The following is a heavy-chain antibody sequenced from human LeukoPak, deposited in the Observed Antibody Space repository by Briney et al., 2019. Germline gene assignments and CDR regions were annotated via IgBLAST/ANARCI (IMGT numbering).Heavy chain of an antibody. Sequence: AETLSLTCTVSVGPISSFYWLWIRQPPEKALEGIVYYYYSGTSNYDPSVKGRVTISIDTSKNQFSLKLRSVTAADTAVYYCARMVIKAYCSGGGFYEHAFDIWGQGTMVTVSS. J-gene: IGHJ3*02. V-gene: IGHV4-59*08. CDR1: VGPISSFY. CDR3: ARMVIKAYCSGGGFYEHAFDI. D-gene: IGHD2-15*01. CDR2: YYYSGTS.